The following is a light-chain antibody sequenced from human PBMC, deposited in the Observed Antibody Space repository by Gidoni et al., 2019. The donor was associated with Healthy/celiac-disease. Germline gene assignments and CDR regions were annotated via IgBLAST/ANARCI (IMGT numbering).Light chain of an antibody. Sequence: EIVMTQSPATLSVSPGERATLSCRASQSVSSNLAWYQQKPGQAPRLLIYGASTRATGIPARLSGSGYGTEFTLTISSLQSEEFAVYYCQQYNNWPPRTFGQGTKVEIK. CDR1: QSVSSN. CDR3: QQYNNWPPRT. V-gene: IGKV3-15*01. J-gene: IGKJ1*01. CDR2: GAS.